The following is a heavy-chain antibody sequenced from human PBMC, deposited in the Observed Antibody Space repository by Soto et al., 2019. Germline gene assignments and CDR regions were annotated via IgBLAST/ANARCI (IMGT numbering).Heavy chain of an antibody. D-gene: IGHD3-10*01. CDR3: AKVGPMVRGVSHWYFDL. CDR2: IGGSGSST. J-gene: IGHJ2*01. CDR1: GFSFNTAW. V-gene: IGHV3-23*01. Sequence: GGSLRLSCAGYGFSFNTAWLTWVRQAPGKGLEWVSAIGGSGSSTYYADSVRGRFTISRDNSKNTLYLQMNSLRVEDTAAYYCAKVGPMVRGVSHWYFDLWGRGILVTVSS.